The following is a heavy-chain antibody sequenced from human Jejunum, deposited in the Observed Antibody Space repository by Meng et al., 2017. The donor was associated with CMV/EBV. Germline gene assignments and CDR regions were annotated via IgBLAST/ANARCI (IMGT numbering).Heavy chain of an antibody. CDR1: GFTFSSDE. Sequence: GFTFSSDEMSWVRETPGKGLEWISYIGQRDSTTYYADSVKGRFTISRDNVKNSLYLLMESLRPEDTAVYYCARGGSGSYFLRYFDYFGQGALVTVSS. J-gene: IGHJ4*02. V-gene: IGHV3-48*03. D-gene: IGHD2/OR15-2a*01. CDR2: IGQRDSTT. CDR3: ARGGSGSYFLRYFDY.